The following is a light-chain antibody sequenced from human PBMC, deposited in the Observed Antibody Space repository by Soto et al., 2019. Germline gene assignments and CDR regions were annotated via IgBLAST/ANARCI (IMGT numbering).Light chain of an antibody. Sequence: QSVLTQPPSVSAAPGQKVTISCSGSGSNVGTYSVSWYQHLPGTAPKLLIYDSTTRPSGIPDRFSGSKSGTSATLGITGLQTGDEAEYYCGVWDRRLTTYVFGPATKLTVL. CDR2: DST. CDR1: GSNVGTYS. CDR3: GVWDRRLTTYV. J-gene: IGLJ1*01. V-gene: IGLV1-51*01.